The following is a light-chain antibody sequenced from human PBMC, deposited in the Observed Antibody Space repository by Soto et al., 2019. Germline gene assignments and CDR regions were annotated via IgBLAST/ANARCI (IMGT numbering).Light chain of an antibody. V-gene: IGKV3-15*01. Sequence: EVVMTQSPATLSVSPGERATLSCRASQSINRNYLAWYQQKPGQAPRLLIYGISTRATGVPARFSGSGSGTDFTLTISRVEAEDVGVYYCMQRIEFPLTFGGGTKVDIK. CDR2: GIS. CDR3: MQRIEFPLT. CDR1: QSINRN. J-gene: IGKJ4*01.